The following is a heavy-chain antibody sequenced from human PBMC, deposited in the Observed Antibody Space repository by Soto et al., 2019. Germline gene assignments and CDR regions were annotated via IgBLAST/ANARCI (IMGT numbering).Heavy chain of an antibody. D-gene: IGHD3-9*01. J-gene: IGHJ5*02. CDR2: IYYSGST. V-gene: IGHV4-59*01. CDR3: ARRLTQVRYFERGSWFDP. CDR1: GGSISSYY. Sequence: ETLSLTCTVSGGSISSYYWSWIRQPPGKGLEWIGYIYYSGSTNYNPSLKSRVTISVDTSKNQFSLKLSSVTAADTAVYYCARRLTQVRYFERGSWFDPWGQGTLVTVSS.